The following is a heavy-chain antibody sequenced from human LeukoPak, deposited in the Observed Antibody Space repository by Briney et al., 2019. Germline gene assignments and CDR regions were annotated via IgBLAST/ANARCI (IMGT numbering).Heavy chain of an antibody. D-gene: IGHD3-10*02. CDR3: AELGITMIGGV. J-gene: IGHJ6*04. V-gene: IGHV3-21*06. CDR2: IDSSGGYM. CDR1: GFTFNTYS. Sequence: GGSLRLSCEASGFTFNTYSMNWAREAPGTGLEWVSSIDSSGGYMFYADSVKGRFIISRDNAKDSLYLQMNSLRVEDTAVYYCAELGITMIGGVWGKGTTVTISS.